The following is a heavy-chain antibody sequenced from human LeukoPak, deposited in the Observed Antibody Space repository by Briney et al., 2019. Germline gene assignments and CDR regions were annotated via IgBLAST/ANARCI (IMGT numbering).Heavy chain of an antibody. J-gene: IGHJ4*02. Sequence: ASVKVSCKASGYTFTSYGISWVRQAPGQGLEWMGWISGYNGNTNYAQKFQGRVTITRDTSTSTAYMELRSLRSDDTAVYYCARDGHRMYYYESSVYRFDYWGQGTLVTVSS. D-gene: IGHD3-22*01. V-gene: IGHV1-18*01. CDR3: ARDGHRMYYYESSVYRFDY. CDR1: GYTFTSYG. CDR2: ISGYNGNT.